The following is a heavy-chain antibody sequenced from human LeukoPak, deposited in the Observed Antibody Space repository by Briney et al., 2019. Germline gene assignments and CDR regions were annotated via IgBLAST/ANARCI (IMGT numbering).Heavy chain of an antibody. Sequence: ASVKVSCKASGGTFSSYAISWVRQAPGQGLEWMGWINPSSGGTNYAQKFQGRVTMTRDTSISTAYMELSRLRSDDTAVYYCARVKYQLLGLDAFDIWGQGTMVTVSS. CDR2: INPSSGGT. CDR1: GGTFSSYA. D-gene: IGHD2-2*01. V-gene: IGHV1-2*02. J-gene: IGHJ3*02. CDR3: ARVKYQLLGLDAFDI.